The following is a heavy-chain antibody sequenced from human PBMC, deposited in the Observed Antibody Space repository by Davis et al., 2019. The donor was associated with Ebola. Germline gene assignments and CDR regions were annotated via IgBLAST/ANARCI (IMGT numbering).Heavy chain of an antibody. CDR1: GYTFTSYG. V-gene: IGHV1-18*01. CDR2: ISAYNGNT. J-gene: IGHJ5*02. CDR3: ARGITMVRALDWFDP. D-gene: IGHD3-10*01. Sequence: ASVQVSCKASGYTFTSYGISWLRHPPGQGLEWMGWISAYNGNTNYAQKLQGRVTITTDTSTSTAYMELRSLRSDDTAVYYCARGITMVRALDWFDPWGQGTLVTVSS.